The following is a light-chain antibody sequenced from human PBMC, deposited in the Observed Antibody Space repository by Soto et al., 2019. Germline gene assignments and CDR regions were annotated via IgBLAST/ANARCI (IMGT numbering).Light chain of an antibody. CDR3: QQYNNWPYT. CDR2: GAS. Sequence: EIVMTQSPDTLSVSPGESATLSCRARQSISNNVAWYQQKPGQAPRLLLYGASTRTTGIPARFSGSGSGTEFTLTISSLQSEDFAVYYCQQYNNWPYTFAQGTKLEI. J-gene: IGKJ2*01. V-gene: IGKV3-15*01. CDR1: QSISNN.